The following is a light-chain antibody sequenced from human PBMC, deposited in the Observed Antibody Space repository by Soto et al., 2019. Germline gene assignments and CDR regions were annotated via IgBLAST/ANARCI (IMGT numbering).Light chain of an antibody. CDR2: AAS. V-gene: IGKV1-39*01. CDR1: QGISSY. CDR3: QQSYSTPGT. J-gene: IGKJ1*01. Sequence: IQLTQSPSSLSASVGDRVTITCRASQGISSYLAWYQQKPGKAPKLLIYAASTLQSGVPSRFSGSGSGTDFTLTISSLQPEDFATYYCQQSYSTPGTFGQGTKVEIK.